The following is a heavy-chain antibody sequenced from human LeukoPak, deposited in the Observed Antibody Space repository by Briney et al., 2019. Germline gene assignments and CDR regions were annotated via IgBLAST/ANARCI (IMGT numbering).Heavy chain of an antibody. J-gene: IGHJ3*02. D-gene: IGHD3-10*01. CDR2: FDPEDGET. Sequence: ASVKVSCKVSGYTLTELSMHWVRQAPGKGLEWMGGFDPEDGETIYAQKFQGRVTMTEDTSTDTAYMELRSLRSEDTAVYYCASQFYGSGSFDIWGQGTMVTVSS. V-gene: IGHV1-24*01. CDR3: ASQFYGSGSFDI. CDR1: GYTLTELS.